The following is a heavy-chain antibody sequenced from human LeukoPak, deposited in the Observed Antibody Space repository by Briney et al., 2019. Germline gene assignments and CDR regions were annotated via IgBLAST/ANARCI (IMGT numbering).Heavy chain of an antibody. CDR3: APPPGPTDGY. Sequence: SETLSLTCAVYGGSFSGYYWSWIRQPPGKGLEWSGEINHSGSTNYNPSLKSRVTISVDTSKNQFSLKLSSVTAADTAVYYCAPPPGPTDGYWGQGTLVTVSS. CDR2: INHSGST. V-gene: IGHV4-34*01. J-gene: IGHJ4*02. CDR1: GGSFSGYY.